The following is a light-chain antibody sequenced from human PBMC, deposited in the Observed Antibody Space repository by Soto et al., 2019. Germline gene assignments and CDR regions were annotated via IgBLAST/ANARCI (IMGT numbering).Light chain of an antibody. V-gene: IGLV2-11*01. CDR1: SSDVGDYNY. CDR3: CSFAGSYTFWV. J-gene: IGLJ3*02. CDR2: DVS. Sequence: QSALTPHRSVSGSPGQSVTISCTGTSSDVGDYNYVSWYQQYPGKAPKLVIYDVSKRPSGVPDRFSGSKSGNTASLTISGLQAEDEADYYCCSFAGSYTFWVFGAGTKVTVL.